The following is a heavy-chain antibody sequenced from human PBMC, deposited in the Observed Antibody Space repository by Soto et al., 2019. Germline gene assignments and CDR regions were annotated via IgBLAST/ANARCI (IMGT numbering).Heavy chain of an antibody. J-gene: IGHJ4*02. D-gene: IGHD6-13*01. V-gene: IGHV1-46*03. CDR1: GYTFTSYY. CDR3: ARKAAAAKGHFDY. Sequence: QVQLVQSGAEVKKPGASVKISCKASGYTFTSYYMHWVRQAPGQGLEWMGIINLSGGSTSYAQKFQGRVTMTRDTSTSTIYRELSSLRSEDTAVYYCARKAAAAKGHFDYWGQGTLVTVSS. CDR2: INLSGGST.